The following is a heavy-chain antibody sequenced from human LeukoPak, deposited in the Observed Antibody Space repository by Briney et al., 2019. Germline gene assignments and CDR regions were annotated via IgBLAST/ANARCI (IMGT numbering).Heavy chain of an antibody. J-gene: IGHJ4*02. Sequence: GGSLRLSCAASGLTFSSSWMSWVRQAPGKGLEWVANIKQDGSEKHYVDSVKGRFTISRDNAKNSLHLQMDSLRAEDTAVYYCARRGFQLVYGYWGQGILVTVSS. D-gene: IGHD2-2*02. CDR1: GLTFSSSW. V-gene: IGHV3-7*01. CDR2: IKQDGSEK. CDR3: ARRGFQLVYGY.